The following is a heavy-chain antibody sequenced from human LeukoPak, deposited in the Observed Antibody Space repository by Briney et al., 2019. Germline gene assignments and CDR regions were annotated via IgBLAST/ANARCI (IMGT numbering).Heavy chain of an antibody. Sequence: SQTLSLTCTVSGGSIGTYYWSWIRQSPGKGLEWIGYIYYSGSTSYNPSLKSRVTISIDTSKTQFSLKLSSVTAADTAVYYCARVVYSGSWGYFDYWGQGALVTVSS. CDR1: GGSIGTYY. J-gene: IGHJ4*02. V-gene: IGHV4-59*01. CDR2: IYYSGST. D-gene: IGHD3-10*01. CDR3: ARVVYSGSWGYFDY.